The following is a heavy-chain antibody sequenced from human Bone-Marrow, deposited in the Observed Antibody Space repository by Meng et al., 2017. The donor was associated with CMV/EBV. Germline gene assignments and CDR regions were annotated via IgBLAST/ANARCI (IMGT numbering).Heavy chain of an antibody. CDR1: GGTFSSYT. CDR3: ARGDYRDGYNLGAVDI. D-gene: IGHD5-24*01. V-gene: IGHV1-69*10. CDR2: IIPILGIA. J-gene: IGHJ3*02. Sequence: SVKVSCKASGGTFSSYTISWVRQAPGQGLEWMGGIIPILGIANYAQKFQGRVTITADKSTSTAYMELSSLRSEDTAVYYCARGDYRDGYNLGAVDIWGQGTMVTVSS.